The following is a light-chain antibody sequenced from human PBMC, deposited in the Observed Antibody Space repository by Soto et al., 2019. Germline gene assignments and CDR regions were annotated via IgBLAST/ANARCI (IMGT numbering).Light chain of an antibody. CDR1: SSDVGGYVY. CDR3: NSYTSSSTVA. J-gene: IGLJ2*01. Sequence: QSALTQPASVSESPGQSVTISCTGTSSDVGGYVYVSWYQQHPGKAPQLLIYDVSIRPSGVSDRFSGSKSGNTASLTISGLQAEDEADYYCNSYTSSSTVAFGGGTKLTVL. V-gene: IGLV2-14*01. CDR2: DVS.